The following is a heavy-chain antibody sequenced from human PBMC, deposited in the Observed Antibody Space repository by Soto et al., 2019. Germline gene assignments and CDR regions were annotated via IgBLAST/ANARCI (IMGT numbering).Heavy chain of an antibody. CDR2: ISHDGSNK. CDR1: GFTFSTYA. J-gene: IGHJ4*02. V-gene: IGHV3-30*01. D-gene: IGHD3-3*01. Sequence: LTLSRAASGFTFSTYAMQRDHQAPCNWLEWVAVISHDGSNKYYADSVKGRFTISRDNSKNTLYLQMNILSAEDTAVYYCARPINYDFGSGYPYWGQGT. CDR3: ARPINYDFGSGYPY.